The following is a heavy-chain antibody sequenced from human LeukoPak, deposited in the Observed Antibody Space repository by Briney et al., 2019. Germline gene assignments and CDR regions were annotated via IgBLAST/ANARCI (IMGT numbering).Heavy chain of an antibody. V-gene: IGHV4-31*03. J-gene: IGHJ4*02. CDR1: GGSISSGGYY. D-gene: IGHD3-22*01. CDR3: ATALKSRSYYYDSSGYTFDY. CDR2: IYYSGST. Sequence: SQTLSLTCTVSGGSISSGGYYWSWIRQHPGKGLEWIGYIYYSGSTYHNPSLKSRVTISVDTSKNQFSLKLSSVTAADTAVYYCATALKSRSYYYDSSGYTFDYWGQGTLVTVSS.